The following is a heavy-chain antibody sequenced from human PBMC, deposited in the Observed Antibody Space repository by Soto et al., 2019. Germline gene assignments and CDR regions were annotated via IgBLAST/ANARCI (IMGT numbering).Heavy chain of an antibody. CDR3: TTKPHVLRYFDWLLSEFDY. CDR2: IKSKTDGGTT. V-gene: IGHV3-15*01. CDR1: GFTFSNAW. Sequence: GGSLRLSCAASGFTFSNAWMSWVRQAPGKGLEWVGRIKSKTDGGTTDYAAPVKGRFTISRDDSKNTLYLQMNSLKTEDTAVYYCTTKPHVLRYFDWLLSEFDYWGQGTLV. J-gene: IGHJ4*02. D-gene: IGHD3-9*01.